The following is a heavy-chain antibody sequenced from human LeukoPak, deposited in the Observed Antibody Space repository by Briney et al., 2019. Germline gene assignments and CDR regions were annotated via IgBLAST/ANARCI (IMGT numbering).Heavy chain of an antibody. D-gene: IGHD6-13*01. V-gene: IGHV1-69*05. J-gene: IGHJ4*02. CDR1: GGTFSSYA. CDR3: ARVGGSSSWFCLDY. CDR2: IIPIFGTA. Sequence: SVKVSCKASGGTFSSYAISWVRQAPGQGLEWMGGIIPIFGTANYAQKFQGRVTITTDESSSTAYMELSSLRSEDTAVYYCARVGGSSSWFCLDYWGQGTLVTVSS.